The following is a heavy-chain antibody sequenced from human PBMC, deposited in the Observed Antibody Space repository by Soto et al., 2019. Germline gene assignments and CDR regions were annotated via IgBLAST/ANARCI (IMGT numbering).Heavy chain of an antibody. CDR3: ARGLRRQLLNWFDP. D-gene: IGHD2-2*01. CDR1: GGSISSYY. Sequence: SETLSLTCAVPGGSISSYYWSWIRQPPGKGLEWIGYIYYIGSTNYNPSLKSRVTISVDTSKNQFSLKLSSVTAADTAVYYCARGLRRQLLNWFDPWGQVTLVLVSS. CDR2: IYYIGST. V-gene: IGHV4-59*01. J-gene: IGHJ5*02.